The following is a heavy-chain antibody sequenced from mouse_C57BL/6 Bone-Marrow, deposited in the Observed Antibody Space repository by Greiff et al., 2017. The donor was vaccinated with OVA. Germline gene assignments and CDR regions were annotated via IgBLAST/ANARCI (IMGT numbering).Heavy chain of an antibody. CDR2: IDPENGDT. CDR3: TTDRGGWYFDV. CDR1: GFNIKDDY. V-gene: IGHV14-4*01. J-gene: IGHJ1*03. Sequence: VQLQQSGAELVRPGASVKLSCTASGFNIKDDYMHWVKQRPEQGLEWIGWIDPENGDTEYASKFQGKATITADTYSNTAYLQLSSLTSEDTAVYYCTTDRGGWYFDVWGTGTTVTVSS.